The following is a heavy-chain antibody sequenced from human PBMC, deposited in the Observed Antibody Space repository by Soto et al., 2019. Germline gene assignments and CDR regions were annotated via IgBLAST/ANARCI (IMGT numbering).Heavy chain of an antibody. CDR3: ARGLYSSSWYANYYYGMDV. CDR2: IIPIFGTA. CDR1: GGTFSSYA. D-gene: IGHD6-13*01. V-gene: IGHV1-69*12. Sequence: QVQLVQSGAEVKKPGSSVKVSCKASGGTFSSYAISWVRQAPGQGLEWMGGIIPIFGTANYAQKFQGRVTITADESTSTAYMELSSLRSEDTAVYYCARGLYSSSWYANYYYGMDVWGQGTTVTVSS. J-gene: IGHJ6*02.